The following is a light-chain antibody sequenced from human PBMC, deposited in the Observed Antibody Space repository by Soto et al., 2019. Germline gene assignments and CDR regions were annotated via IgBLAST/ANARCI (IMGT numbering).Light chain of an antibody. V-gene: IGLV2-8*01. CDR1: SRDVGGYNY. Sequence: QYALTQPPSASGSPGQSVTIPCTGTSRDVGGYNYVSWYQQHPGKAPRLMIYEVNKRPSGVPYRFSGSKSGNTASLTVSGLQADDEAVYYCSSYAGNNVLVFGGGTQLTVL. CDR3: SSYAGNNVLV. CDR2: EVN. J-gene: IGLJ2*01.